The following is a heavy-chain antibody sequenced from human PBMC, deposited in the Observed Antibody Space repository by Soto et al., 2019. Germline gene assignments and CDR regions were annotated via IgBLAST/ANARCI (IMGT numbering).Heavy chain of an antibody. J-gene: IGHJ6*02. Sequence: SETLSLTCTVSGGSISSGDYYWSWIRQPPGKGLEWIGYIYYSGSTYYNPSLKSRVTISVDTSKNQFSLKLSSVTAADTAVYYGAVLMTTSVNYYYGMDVGGQGTTVPVSS. CDR3: AVLMTTSVNYYYGMDV. CDR2: IYYSGST. D-gene: IGHD4-4*01. CDR1: GGSISSGDYY. V-gene: IGHV4-30-4*01.